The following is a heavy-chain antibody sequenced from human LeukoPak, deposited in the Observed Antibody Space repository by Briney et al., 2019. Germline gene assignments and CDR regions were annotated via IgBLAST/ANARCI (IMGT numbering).Heavy chain of an antibody. D-gene: IGHD4-23*01. V-gene: IGHV5-51*01. CDR1: GYGFTSYW. J-gene: IGHJ4*02. Sequence: GESLKISCKGSGYGFTSYWIGWVRQMPGKGPEWMGVIYPGDSNIKYSPSFQGQVTISADKSISTAYLQWSSLKASDTAMYYCARSMGYGGNTFFDYWGQGTLVTVSS. CDR3: ARSMGYGGNTFFDY. CDR2: IYPGDSNI.